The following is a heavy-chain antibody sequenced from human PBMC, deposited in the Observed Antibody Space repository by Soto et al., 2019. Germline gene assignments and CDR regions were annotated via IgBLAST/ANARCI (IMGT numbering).Heavy chain of an antibody. Sequence: PSETLSLTCAVYGGSFSGYYWSWIRQPPGKGLEWIGEINHSGSTNYNPSLKSRGTISVDTSKNQFSLKLSSVTAADTAVYYCARWVGATFYYYYGMDVWGQGTAVTVSS. CDR3: ARWVGATFYYYYGMDV. CDR2: INHSGST. CDR1: GGSFSGYY. D-gene: IGHD1-26*01. V-gene: IGHV4-34*01. J-gene: IGHJ6*02.